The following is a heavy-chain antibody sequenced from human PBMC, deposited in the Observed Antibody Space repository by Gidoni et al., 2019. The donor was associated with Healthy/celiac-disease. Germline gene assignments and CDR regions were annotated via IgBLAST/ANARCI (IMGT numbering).Heavy chain of an antibody. V-gene: IGHV4-34*01. J-gene: IGHJ6*02. CDR2: INHSGST. Sequence: QVQLQQWGAGLLKPSETLSLTCAVYGGSFSGYYWSWIRQPPGKGLEWIGEINHSGSTNYNPSLKSRVTISVDTSKNQFSLKLSSVTAADTAVYYCARSGSWDYYYGMDVWGQGTTVTVSS. D-gene: IGHD1-26*01. CDR1: GGSFSGYY. CDR3: ARSGSWDYYYGMDV.